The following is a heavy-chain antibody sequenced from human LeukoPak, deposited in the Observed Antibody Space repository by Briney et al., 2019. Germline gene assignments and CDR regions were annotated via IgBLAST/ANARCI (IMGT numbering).Heavy chain of an antibody. CDR3: AREMYYDFWSGYSPITDNWFDP. J-gene: IGHJ5*02. V-gene: IGHV3-30-3*01. D-gene: IGHD3-3*01. CDR1: GFTFSSYA. CDR2: ISYDGSNK. Sequence: GGSLRLSCAASGFTFSSYAMHWVRQAPGKGLEWVAVISYDGSNKYYADSVKGRFTISRDNSKNTLYLQMNSLRAEDTAVYYCAREMYYDFWSGYSPITDNWFDPWGQGTLVTVSS.